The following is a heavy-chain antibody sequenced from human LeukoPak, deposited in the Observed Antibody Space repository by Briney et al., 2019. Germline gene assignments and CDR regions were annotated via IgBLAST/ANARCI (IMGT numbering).Heavy chain of an antibody. J-gene: IGHJ4*02. CDR2: IYYSGST. CDR3: AREQGIAARQGFDY. CDR1: GGSISSYY. V-gene: IGHV4-59*01. Sequence: SEALSLTCTVSGGSISSYYWSWIRQPPGKGLEWIGYIYYSGSTNYNPSLKSRVTISVDTSKNQFSLKLSSVTAADTAVYYCAREQGIAARQGFDYWGQGTLVTVSS. D-gene: IGHD6-6*01.